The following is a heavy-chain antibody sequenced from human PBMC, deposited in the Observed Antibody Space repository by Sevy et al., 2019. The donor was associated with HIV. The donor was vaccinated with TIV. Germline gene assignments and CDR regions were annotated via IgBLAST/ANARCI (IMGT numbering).Heavy chain of an antibody. CDR1: GGSISSSSYY. D-gene: IGHD2-2*01. CDR3: ARLGGDCSSTSCSPEYNWFDP. J-gene: IGHJ5*02. V-gene: IGHV4-39*01. CDR2: IYYSGST. Sequence: SETLSLTCTVSGGSISSSSYYWGWIHQPPGKGLEWIGSIYYSGSTYYNPSLKSRVTISVDTSKNQFSLKLSSVTAADTAVYYCARLGGDCSSTSCSPEYNWFDPWGQGTLVTVSS.